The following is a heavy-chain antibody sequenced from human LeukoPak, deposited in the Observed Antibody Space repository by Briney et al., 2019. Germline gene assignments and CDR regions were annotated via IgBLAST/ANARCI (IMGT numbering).Heavy chain of an antibody. CDR3: AKSSHRSDYYYYGMDV. CDR2: ITASGTAM. Sequence: GGSLRPSCAASGFTFSSYSMNWVRQAPGKGLEWVSHITASGTAMFYADSVKGRFTISRDNSKNTLYLQMNSLRAEDTAVYYCAKSSHRSDYYYYGMDVWGQGTTVTVSS. J-gene: IGHJ6*02. CDR1: GFTFSSYS. V-gene: IGHV3-48*01. D-gene: IGHD2-2*01.